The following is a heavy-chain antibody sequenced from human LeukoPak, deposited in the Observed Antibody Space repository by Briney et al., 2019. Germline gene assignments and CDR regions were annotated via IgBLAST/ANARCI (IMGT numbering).Heavy chain of an antibody. CDR3: ARGRPVLMVYVTWFDP. CDR2: INHSGST. J-gene: IGHJ5*02. Sequence: PSETLSLTCAVYGGYFSGYYWSWLRQSPGKGLEWIGEINHSGSTNYNPSLKSRITISVDTSKNQFSLKLSSVTAADTAVYYCARGRPVLMVYVTWFDPWGQGTLVTVSS. V-gene: IGHV4-34*01. D-gene: IGHD2-8*01. CDR1: GGYFSGYY.